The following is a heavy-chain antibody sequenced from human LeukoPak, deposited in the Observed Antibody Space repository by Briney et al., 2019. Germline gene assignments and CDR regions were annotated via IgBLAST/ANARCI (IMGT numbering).Heavy chain of an antibody. CDR1: GFTFSSYA. CDR2: ISGSGGST. Sequence: GGALRLSCAASGFTFSSYAMSWVRQAPGKGLEWVSAISGSGGSTYYADSVKGRFTISRDNSKNTLYLQMNSLRAEDTAVYYCARRSGIAVAGAFDYWGQGTLVTVSS. D-gene: IGHD6-19*01. V-gene: IGHV3-23*01. J-gene: IGHJ4*02. CDR3: ARRSGIAVAGAFDY.